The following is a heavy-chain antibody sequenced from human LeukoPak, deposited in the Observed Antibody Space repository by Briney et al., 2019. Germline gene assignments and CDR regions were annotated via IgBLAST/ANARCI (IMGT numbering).Heavy chain of an antibody. J-gene: IGHJ4*02. D-gene: IGHD4-17*01. V-gene: IGHV3-23*01. CDR2: ISGSGGST. CDR3: ANLVTVTTSGGYFDY. CDR1: GFTFSSYS. Sequence: GGSLRLSCAASGFTFSSYSMSWVRQAPGKGLEWVSAISGSGGSTYYADSVKGRFTISRDNSKNTLYLQMNSLRAEDTAVYYCANLVTVTTSGGYFDYWGQGTLVTVSS.